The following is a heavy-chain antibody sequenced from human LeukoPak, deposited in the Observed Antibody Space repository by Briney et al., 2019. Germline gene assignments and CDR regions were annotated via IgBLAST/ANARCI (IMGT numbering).Heavy chain of an antibody. CDR1: GFPFSTYA. CDR2: ISYDGTNQ. CDR3: ARDRCPQEYSSSWYFDY. V-gene: IGHV3-30-3*01. Sequence: PGGSLRLSCAASGFPFSTYAMHWVRQAPGKGLEWVAVISYDGTNQYYTNSVRGRFTISRDNSKNTLYLQMPSLRTEDTAVYYCARDRCPQEYSSSWYFDYWGQGTQVTVSS. D-gene: IGHD6-13*01. J-gene: IGHJ4*02.